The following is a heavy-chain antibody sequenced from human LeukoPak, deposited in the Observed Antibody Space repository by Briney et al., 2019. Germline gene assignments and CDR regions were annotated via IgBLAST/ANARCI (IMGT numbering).Heavy chain of an antibody. Sequence: SETLSLTCTVSGGSISSSSYYWGWIRQPPGKGLEWIGSIYYSGSTYYNPSLKSRVTISVDTSKNQFSLKLSSVTAADTAVYYCARSRGLELDYWGQGTLVTVSS. CDR1: GGSISSSSYY. V-gene: IGHV4-39*07. D-gene: IGHD1-7*01. J-gene: IGHJ4*02. CDR2: IYYSGST. CDR3: ARSRGLELDY.